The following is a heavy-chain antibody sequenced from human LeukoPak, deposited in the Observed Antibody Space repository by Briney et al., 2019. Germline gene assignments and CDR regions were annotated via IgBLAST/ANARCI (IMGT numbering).Heavy chain of an antibody. J-gene: IGHJ2*01. CDR1: GFTFSNYW. CDR3: ARVVAAGKWYFDL. D-gene: IGHD6-19*01. Sequence: PGGSLRLSCAASGFTFSNYWMHWVRQGPGKRLVWVSRINTDGSDGSSTNYADSVKGRFTISRDNAKNTLYLQMNSLRAEDTAVYYCARVVAAGKWYFDLWGRGTLVTVSS. CDR2: INTDGSDGSST. V-gene: IGHV3-74*01.